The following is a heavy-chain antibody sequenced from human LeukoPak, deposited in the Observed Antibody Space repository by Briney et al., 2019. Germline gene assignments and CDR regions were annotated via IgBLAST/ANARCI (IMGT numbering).Heavy chain of an antibody. CDR1: GGTFSSSS. V-gene: IGHV1-2*02. CDR3: ARGPYSAYDY. CDR2: IIPNSGGT. D-gene: IGHD3-16*01. J-gene: IGHJ4*02. Sequence: ASVKVSCKASGGTFSSSSFSWVRQAPGQGLEWMGWIIPNSGGTNFAQKFQGRVTMTMDTSISTAYMELSRLRSDDTAVYYCARGPYSAYDYWGQGTLVTVSS.